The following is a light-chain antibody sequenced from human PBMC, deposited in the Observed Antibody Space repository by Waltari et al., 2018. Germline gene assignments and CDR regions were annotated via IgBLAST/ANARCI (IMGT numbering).Light chain of an antibody. CDR2: GAS. J-gene: IGKJ1*01. CDR3: QQYNNCPPWT. CDR1: QSVSSN. V-gene: IGKV3-15*01. Sequence: EIVMTQSPATLSVSPGERATLSCRASQSVSSNLAWYQQKPGQAPRLLIYGASTRATGIPARFSGSGSATEFTLTISSLQSEDFAVYYCQQYNNCPPWTFGQGTKVEIK.